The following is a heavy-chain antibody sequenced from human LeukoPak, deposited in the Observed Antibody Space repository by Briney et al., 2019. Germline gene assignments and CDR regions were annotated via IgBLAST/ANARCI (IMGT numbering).Heavy chain of an antibody. V-gene: IGHV4-59*01. J-gene: IGHJ3*02. CDR2: IYYSAST. CDR1: GGSISSYY. D-gene: IGHD3-10*01. CDR3: AVTMVRGRGAFDI. Sequence: SETLSLTCTVSGGSISSYYWSWIRQPPGKGLEWIGYIYYSASTNYNPSLKSRVTISVDTSKNQFSLKLSSVTAADTAVYYCAVTMVRGRGAFDIWGQGTMVTVSS.